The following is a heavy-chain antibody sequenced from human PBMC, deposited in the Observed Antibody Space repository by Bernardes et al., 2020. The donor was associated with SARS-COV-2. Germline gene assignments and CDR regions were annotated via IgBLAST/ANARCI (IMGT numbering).Heavy chain of an antibody. CDR2: IWYDGSNK. CDR1: GFTFSSYG. Sequence: GGSLRLSCAASGFTFSSYGMHWVRQAPGKGLEWVAVIWYDGSNKYYADSVKGRFTISRDNSKNTLYLQMNSLRAEDTAVYYCARETYDFWSGYRPYYYYGMDVWGQGTTVTVSS. D-gene: IGHD3-3*01. V-gene: IGHV3-33*01. CDR3: ARETYDFWSGYRPYYYYGMDV. J-gene: IGHJ6*02.